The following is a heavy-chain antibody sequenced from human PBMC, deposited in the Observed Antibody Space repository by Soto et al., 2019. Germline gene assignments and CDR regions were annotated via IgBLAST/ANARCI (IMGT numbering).Heavy chain of an antibody. V-gene: IGHV3-23*01. D-gene: IGHD6-19*01. Sequence: GGSLRLSCAASGFTFSSYAMSWVRQAPGKGLEWVSAISGSGGSTYYADSVKGRFTISRDNSKNTLYLQMNSLRAEDTAVYYCAKASFGNRAVAGALFDYWGQGTLVTVSS. CDR3: AKASFGNRAVAGALFDY. CDR2: ISGSGGST. CDR1: GFTFSSYA. J-gene: IGHJ4*02.